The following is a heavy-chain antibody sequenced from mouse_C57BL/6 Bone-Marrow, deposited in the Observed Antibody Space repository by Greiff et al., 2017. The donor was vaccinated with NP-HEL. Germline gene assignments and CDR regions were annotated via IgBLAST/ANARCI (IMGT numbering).Heavy chain of an antibody. J-gene: IGHJ4*01. V-gene: IGHV1-74*01. Sequence: VQLQQPWAELVTPGASVQVSCKASGYTFTSYLMHWVKQRPGQCLAWIGRIHPSDCDTKYNQKFNGKATLPAYNSSRPAYLQLRSLTSEDSADYDCAISPKYYGSREGYAMDYWGQGTSVTVSA. CDR3: AISPKYYGSREGYAMDY. D-gene: IGHD1-1*01. CDR1: GYTFTSYL. CDR2: IHPSDCDT.